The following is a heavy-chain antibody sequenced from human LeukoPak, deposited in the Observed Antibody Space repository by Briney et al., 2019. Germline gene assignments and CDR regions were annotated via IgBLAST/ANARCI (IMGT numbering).Heavy chain of an antibody. J-gene: IGHJ3*02. V-gene: IGHV3-30*02. CDR3: AKDAEYYDILTGFAFDI. D-gene: IGHD3-9*01. CDR1: GFTFSSYG. Sequence: PGGSLRLSCAASGFTFSSYGMHWVRQAPGKGLEWVAFIRYDGSNKYYADSVKGRFTISRDNSKNTLYLQMNSLRAEDTAVYYCAKDAEYYDILTGFAFDIWGQGTMVTVSS. CDR2: IRYDGSNK.